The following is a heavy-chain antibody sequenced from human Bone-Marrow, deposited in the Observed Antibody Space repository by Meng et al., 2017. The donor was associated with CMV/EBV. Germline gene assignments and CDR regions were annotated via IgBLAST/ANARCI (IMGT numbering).Heavy chain of an antibody. CDR1: GFTFSSYG. CDR2: IWYDGSNK. Sequence: GESLKISCAASGFTFSSYGMHWVRQAPGKGLEWVAVIWYDGSNKYYADSVKGRFTISRDNSKTTLYLQMNSLRAEDTAVFYCAKDTNGNLDYCGQGTLVPVSS. V-gene: IGHV3-33*06. D-gene: IGHD2-8*01. CDR3: AKDTNGNLDY. J-gene: IGHJ4*02.